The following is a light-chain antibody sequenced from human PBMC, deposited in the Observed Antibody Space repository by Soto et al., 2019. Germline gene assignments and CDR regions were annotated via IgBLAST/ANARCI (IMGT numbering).Light chain of an antibody. CDR2: AAS. CDR1: QSISSY. J-gene: IGKJ2*01. Sequence: DIQMTQSPSSLSASVGDRVTITCRASQSISSYLNWYQQKPGKAPKLLISAASSLHSGVPSRFSGSGSGTDFTLTISSLQPEDFATYYCQQSYSTPPTFGQGTKLEIK. CDR3: QQSYSTPPT. V-gene: IGKV1-39*01.